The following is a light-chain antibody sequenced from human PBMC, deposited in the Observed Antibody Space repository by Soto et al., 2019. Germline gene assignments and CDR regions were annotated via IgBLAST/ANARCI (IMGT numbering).Light chain of an antibody. CDR1: SSNIGAGYD. Sequence: QSVLTQPPSVSGAPGQRVTISCTGSSSNIGAGYDVHWYQQLSGIAPKLLIDRNNNRPSEVPDRFSGSKSDPSASLAITGLQAEDEADYYCQSYDSSLSGYVLGTGTKVTVL. V-gene: IGLV1-40*01. CDR2: RNN. CDR3: QSYDSSLSGYV. J-gene: IGLJ1*01.